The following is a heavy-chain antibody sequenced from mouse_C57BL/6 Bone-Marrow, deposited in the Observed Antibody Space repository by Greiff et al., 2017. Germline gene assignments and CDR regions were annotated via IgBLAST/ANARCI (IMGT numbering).Heavy chain of an antibody. Sequence: EVQLVESGGGLVQPGESLKLSCESNEYEFPSHDMSWVRKTPEKRLELVAAINSDGGSTYYPDTMERRFIISRDNTKKTLYLQMSSLRSEDTALYYCARGYSYYYGRVYAMDYWGQGTSVTVSS. D-gene: IGHD1-1*01. J-gene: IGHJ4*01. CDR3: ARGYSYYYGRVYAMDY. V-gene: IGHV5-2*01. CDR2: INSDGGST. CDR1: EYEFPSHD.